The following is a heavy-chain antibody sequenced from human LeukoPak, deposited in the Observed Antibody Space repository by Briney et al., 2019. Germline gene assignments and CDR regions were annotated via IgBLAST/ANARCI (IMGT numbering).Heavy chain of an antibody. CDR1: GGSISSYY. CDR3: ARFGYYYDSSGHNWFDP. V-gene: IGHV4-4*09. J-gene: IGHJ5*02. CDR2: IYTSGST. D-gene: IGHD3-22*01. Sequence: SETLSLTCTVSGGSISSYYWSWIRQPPGKGLEWIGYIYTSGSTNYNPSLKSRVTISVDTSKNQFSLKLSSVTAADTAVYYCARFGYYYDSSGHNWFDPWGQGPLVTVSS.